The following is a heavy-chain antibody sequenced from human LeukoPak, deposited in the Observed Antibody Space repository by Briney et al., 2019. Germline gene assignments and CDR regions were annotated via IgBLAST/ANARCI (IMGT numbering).Heavy chain of an antibody. D-gene: IGHD6-19*01. V-gene: IGHV3-66*01. CDR2: IYAAGNT. CDR1: GFTVSSSY. CDR3: ARDNGWLVTFDY. Sequence: GGSLRLSCVGSGFTVSSSYMTWVRQAPGKGLEWVSHIYAAGNTHYADSVKGRFTISRDISKNTVYLQMNSLRAEDTAVYYCARDNGWLVTFDYWGQGTLVTVSS. J-gene: IGHJ4*02.